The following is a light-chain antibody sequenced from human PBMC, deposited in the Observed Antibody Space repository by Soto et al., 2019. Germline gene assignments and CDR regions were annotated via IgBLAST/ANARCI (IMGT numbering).Light chain of an antibody. J-gene: IGKJ5*01. CDR2: AAS. Sequence: DIQMTQSPSSLSASVGDRVTITCRASESINRHLNWYQQQPGRAPKLLIYAASSLQNGVPSRFRGGGSWKDFTLIITNLQPEDFATYYCHQSYTALSITFGQGTRLEIK. CDR1: ESINRH. V-gene: IGKV1-39*01. CDR3: HQSYTALSIT.